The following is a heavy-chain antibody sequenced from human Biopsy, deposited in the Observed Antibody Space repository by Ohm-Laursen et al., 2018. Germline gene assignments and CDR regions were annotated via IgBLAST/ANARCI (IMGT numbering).Heavy chain of an antibody. CDR3: AKDALSTVTYAFDM. CDR1: GFTFDDYA. J-gene: IGHJ3*02. CDR2: ISWNSGSM. Sequence: SLRLSCAASGFTFDDYAMHWVRQAPGRGLEWVSGISWNSGSMDYADSLEGRFTISRDNAKNSLYLQMNSLRPEDTALYYCAKDALSTVTYAFDMWGQGTMVTV. D-gene: IGHD4-17*01. V-gene: IGHV3-9*01.